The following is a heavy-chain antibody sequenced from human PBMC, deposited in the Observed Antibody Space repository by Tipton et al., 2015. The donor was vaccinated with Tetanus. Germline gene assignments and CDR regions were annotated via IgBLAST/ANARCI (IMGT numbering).Heavy chain of an antibody. CDR3: ARKLREGGFDY. CDR1: LNDYW. Sequence: LNDYWMHWVRQAPGQGLEWVSSINTIGTHTFYAGSVKGRFTISRDNAWNSLYLQMSSLRVEDTAIYYCARKLREGGFDYWGQGTLVTVSS. J-gene: IGHJ4*02. CDR2: INTIGTHT. V-gene: IGHV3-21*01. D-gene: IGHD1-1*01.